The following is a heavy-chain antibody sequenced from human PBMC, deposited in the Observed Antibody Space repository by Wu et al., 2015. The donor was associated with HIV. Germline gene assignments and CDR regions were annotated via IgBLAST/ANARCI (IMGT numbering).Heavy chain of an antibody. CDR1: GYTFTDHY. CDR3: ARDSPLTMLRGVNVMDV. Sequence: QLVQSGAEVTKPGASVSVSCQTSGYTFTDHYIHWVRQAPGQGLEWMGWIIPQNGDTDLAPNVQNRVSMTTDASTNLAYMELRTLTPDDTAVYYCARDSPLTMLRGVNVMDVWGQGTTVSVSS. D-gene: IGHD3-10*01. J-gene: IGHJ6*02. CDR2: IIPQNGDT. V-gene: IGHV1-2*02.